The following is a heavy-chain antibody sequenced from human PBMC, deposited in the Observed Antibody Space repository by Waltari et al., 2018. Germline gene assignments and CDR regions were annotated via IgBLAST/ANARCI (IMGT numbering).Heavy chain of an antibody. CDR2: ICTSRTT. CDR3: ARVGYYDSSGYYPTFDY. V-gene: IGHV4-61*02. D-gene: IGHD3-22*01. J-gene: IGHJ4*02. CDR1: GGSISSGSYY. Sequence: QVQLQESGPGLVKPSQTLSLTYPVSGGSISSGSYYWSWIRQPAGKGLEWSGRICTSRTTNYNPYLKSQVTISVDTSKNQFSLKLSSVTAADTAVYYCARVGYYDSSGYYPTFDYWGQGTLVTVSS.